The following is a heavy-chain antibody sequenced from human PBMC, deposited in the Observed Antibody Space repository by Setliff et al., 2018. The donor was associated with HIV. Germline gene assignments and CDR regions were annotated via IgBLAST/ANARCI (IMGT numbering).Heavy chain of an antibody. D-gene: IGHD2-8*01. Sequence: LSCAASGFTFRSYTLNWVRQAPGKGLEWVSSISYDSVYIYYADSMKGRFTVSRDNAKKSLYLQMNSLRAEDTAVYFCARGLERTNALFGVLSIWLDSWGQGTLVTVSS. CDR2: ISYDSVYI. CDR3: ARGLERTNALFGVLSIWLDS. CDR1: GFTFRSYT. J-gene: IGHJ5*01. V-gene: IGHV3-21*04.